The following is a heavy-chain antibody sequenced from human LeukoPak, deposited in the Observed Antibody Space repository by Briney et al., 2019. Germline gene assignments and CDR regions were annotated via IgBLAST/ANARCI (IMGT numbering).Heavy chain of an antibody. CDR2: IYYSGST. CDR3: ARESSFLTGYYRYYYSMDV. J-gene: IGHJ6*02. Sequence: SETLSLTCTVSGGSISSYYWSWIRQPPGKGLEWIGYIYYSGSTNYNPSLKSRVTISVDTSKNQFSLKLSSVTAADTAVYYCARESSFLTGYYRYYYSMDVWGQGTTVTVSS. CDR1: GGSISSYY. D-gene: IGHD3-9*01. V-gene: IGHV4-59*01.